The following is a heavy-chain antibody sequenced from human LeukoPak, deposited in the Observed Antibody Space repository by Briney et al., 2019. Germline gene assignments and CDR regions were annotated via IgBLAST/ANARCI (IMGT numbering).Heavy chain of an antibody. D-gene: IGHD3-22*01. J-gene: IGHJ3*02. CDR3: ARVLLWDYYDSSNDAFDI. V-gene: IGHV1-2*06. CDR1: GYTFTGYY. CDR2: INPNSGGT. Sequence: ASVKVSCKASGYTFTGYYMHWVRQAPGQGLEWMGRINPNSGGTNYAQKFQGRVTMTRDTSISTAYMELSRLRSDDTAVYYCARVLLWDYYDSSNDAFDIRGQGTMVTVSS.